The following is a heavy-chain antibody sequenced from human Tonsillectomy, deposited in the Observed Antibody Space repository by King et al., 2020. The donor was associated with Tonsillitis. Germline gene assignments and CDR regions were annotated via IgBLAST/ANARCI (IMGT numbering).Heavy chain of an antibody. CDR1: GYIFTNYG. D-gene: IGHD2-15*01. J-gene: IGHJ3*02. CDR2: ISAFNGNT. V-gene: IGHV1-18*01. Sequence: VQLVESGAEVKKPGASVKVSCKASGYIFTNYGITWVRQAPGQGLGWMGWISAFNGNTNYAQKLQGRVTMTTETSTSTAYLELRSLISDDTAVYSCAGVRRPCSGVTCYVRDGFDIWGKGTMVTVSS. CDR3: AGVRRPCSGVTCYVRDGFDI.